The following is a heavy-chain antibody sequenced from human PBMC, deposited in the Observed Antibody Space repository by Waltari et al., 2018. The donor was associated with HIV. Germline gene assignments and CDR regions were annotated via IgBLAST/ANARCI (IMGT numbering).Heavy chain of an antibody. CDR3: ARDPTVGQGGVAVAGTGWFDP. CDR1: GYTFTSYG. D-gene: IGHD6-19*01. V-gene: IGHV1-18*01. CDR2: ISAYNGNT. J-gene: IGHJ5*02. Sequence: QVQLVQSGAEVKKPGASVKVSCKASGYTFTSYGISWVRQAPGPGLEWMGGISAYNGNTNYAQKLQGRVTMTTDTSTSTAYMELRSLRSDDTAVYYCARDPTVGQGGVAVAGTGWFDPWGQGTLVTVSS.